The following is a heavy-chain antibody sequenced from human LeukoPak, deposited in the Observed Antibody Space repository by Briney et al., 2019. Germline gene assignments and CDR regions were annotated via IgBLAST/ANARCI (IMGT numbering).Heavy chain of an antibody. J-gene: IGHJ6*03. CDR2: ISYDGGNK. V-gene: IGHV3-30-3*01. CDR3: ASANRGAHYHYYMDV. Sequence: PGGSLRLSCAASGFTFSSYAMHWVRQAPGKGLEWVAVISYDGGNKYYADSVKGRFTISRDNSKNTLYLQMNSLRAEDTAVYYCASANRGAHYHYYMDVWGKGTTVTVSS. CDR1: GFTFSSYA. D-gene: IGHD1-26*01.